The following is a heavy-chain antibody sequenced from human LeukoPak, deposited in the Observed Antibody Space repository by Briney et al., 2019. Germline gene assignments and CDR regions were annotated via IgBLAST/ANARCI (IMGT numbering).Heavy chain of an antibody. D-gene: IGHD5-24*01. J-gene: IGHJ4*02. CDR3: ARDNRRDGYNYGDY. CDR2: IYSGGST. V-gene: IGHV3-66*01. CDR1: GFTVSSNY. Sequence: PGWSLRLSCAASGFTVSSNYMSWVRPAPGKGLEWVSVIYSGGSTYHADSVKGRFTISRDNSKNTLNLQMNSLRAEDTAVYYCARDNRRDGYNYGDYWGQGTLVTVSS.